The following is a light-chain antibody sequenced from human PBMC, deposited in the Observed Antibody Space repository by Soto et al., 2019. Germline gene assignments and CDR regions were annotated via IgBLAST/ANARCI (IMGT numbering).Light chain of an antibody. J-gene: IGLJ2*01. CDR3: CSYAGGASVIVV. Sequence: QPVLTQPASVSGSPGQSITISCTGTSSSVGDYDLVSWYQQHPGKAPKLMLYEGNKRPSGVSDRFSGSKSGNTASLTISGLQAEDEADYYCCSYAGGASVIVVFGGGTKLTVL. CDR2: EGN. CDR1: SSSVGDYDL. V-gene: IGLV2-23*03.